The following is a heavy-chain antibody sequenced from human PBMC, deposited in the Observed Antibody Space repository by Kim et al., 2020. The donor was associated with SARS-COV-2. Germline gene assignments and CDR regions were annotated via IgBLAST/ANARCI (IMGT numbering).Heavy chain of an antibody. V-gene: IGHV3-11*04. D-gene: IGHD5-12*01. J-gene: IGHJ4*02. Sequence: YADSLKGRLTISSNIAKNYLYLQMNSLRAEDTAVYYCARVRGYSGYEIDYWGQGTLVTVSS. CDR3: ARVRGYSGYEIDY.